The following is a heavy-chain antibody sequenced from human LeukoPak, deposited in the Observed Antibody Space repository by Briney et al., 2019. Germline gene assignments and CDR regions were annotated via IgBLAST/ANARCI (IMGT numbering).Heavy chain of an antibody. V-gene: IGHV4-59*01. Sequence: SSETLSLTCTVSGGSISSYYWSWIRQPPGKGLEWIGYIYYSGSTNYNPSLKSRVTISVDTSKNQFSLKLSSVTAADTAVYYCARSRGSGSYWANWFDPWGQGTLVTVSS. J-gene: IGHJ5*02. D-gene: IGHD3-10*01. CDR3: ARSRGSGSYWANWFDP. CDR2: IYYSGST. CDR1: GGSISSYY.